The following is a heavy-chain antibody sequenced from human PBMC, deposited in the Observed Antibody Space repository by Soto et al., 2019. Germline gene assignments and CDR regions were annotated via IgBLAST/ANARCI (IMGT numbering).Heavy chain of an antibody. CDR2: ISGSDGKT. D-gene: IGHD3-3*01. CDR1: GFSFASFA. CDR3: AKWSYLDY. V-gene: IGHV3-23*01. J-gene: IGHJ4*02. Sequence: QPGGSLRLSCTTSGFSFASFAMTWVRQAPGKGLEWVATISGSDGKTYYADSVKGRLSISRDTSRNTLYLQMNSLRADDTAIYYCAKWSYLDYWGQGTRVTVSS.